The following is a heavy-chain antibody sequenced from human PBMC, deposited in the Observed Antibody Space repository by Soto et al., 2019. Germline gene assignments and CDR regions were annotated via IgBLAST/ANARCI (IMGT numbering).Heavy chain of an antibody. CDR3: ARDVPPRGAGGPYYFDY. Sequence: EVQLVESGGGVVRPGGSLRLSCAASGFTFDDYGMSWVRQAPGKGLEWVSGINWNGGSTGYADSVKGRFTISRDNAKNSLYLQMNSLRAEDTALYHCARDVPPRGAGGPYYFDYWGQGTLVTVSS. CDR1: GFTFDDYG. D-gene: IGHD1-26*01. CDR2: INWNGGST. V-gene: IGHV3-20*01. J-gene: IGHJ4*02.